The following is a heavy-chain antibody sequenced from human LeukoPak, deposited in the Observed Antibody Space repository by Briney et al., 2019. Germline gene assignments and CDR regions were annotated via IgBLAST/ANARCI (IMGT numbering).Heavy chain of an antibody. CDR2: IVVGSGNT. J-gene: IGHJ5*02. D-gene: IGHD3-22*01. CDR1: GFTFTSSA. V-gene: IGHV1-58*01. CDR3: AADPPLLYYYDSSGST. Sequence: GTSVKVSCTASGFTFTSSAVQWVRQARGQRLEWIGWIVVGSGNTNYAQKFQERVTITRDMSTSTAYMELSSLRSEDTAVYYCAADPPLLYYYDSSGSTWGQGTLVTVSS.